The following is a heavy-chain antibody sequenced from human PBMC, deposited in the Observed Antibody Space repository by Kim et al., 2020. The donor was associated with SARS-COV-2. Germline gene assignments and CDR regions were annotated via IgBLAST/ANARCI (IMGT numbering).Heavy chain of an antibody. CDR3: AKRYSGSWTQNWLDL. D-gene: IGHD6-13*01. Sequence: GGSLRLSCAASGFTFSSYGMHWVRQAPGKGLEWVVVISPDGRNTFYADSVKGRFTISRDNSKNTLYLQMNSLRVEDTAVYYCAKRYSGSWTQNWLDLWGQGTLVTVSS. CDR2: ISPDGRNT. V-gene: IGHV3-30*18. CDR1: GFTFSSYG. J-gene: IGHJ5*02.